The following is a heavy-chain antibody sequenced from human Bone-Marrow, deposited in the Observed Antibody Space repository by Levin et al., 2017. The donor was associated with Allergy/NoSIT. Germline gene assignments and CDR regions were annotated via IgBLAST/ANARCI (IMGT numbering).Heavy chain of an antibody. D-gene: IGHD2-21*02. V-gene: IGHV4-4*02. J-gene: IGHJ3*02. CDR1: GGSISSGNW. CDR3: AKVNAIRVTDGIIRKHALNI. Sequence: PSETLSLTCDVSGGSISSGNWWSWVRQPPGKGLEWIGEIYHTGRADYNPSLKSRVTLSVDKSRNQFSLELTSVTAADTAVYYCAKVNAIRVTDGIIRKHALNIWGQGRMVTVSS. CDR2: IYHTGRA.